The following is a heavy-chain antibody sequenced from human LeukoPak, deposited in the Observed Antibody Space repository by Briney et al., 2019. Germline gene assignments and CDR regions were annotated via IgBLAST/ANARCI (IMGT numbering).Heavy chain of an antibody. CDR2: IYYSGST. CDR1: GGSISSYY. J-gene: IGHJ6*02. D-gene: IGHD4-23*01. CDR3: ARDVPPVVPYGMDV. V-gene: IGHV4-59*01. Sequence: SETLSLTCTVSGGSISSYYWSWIRQPPGKGLEWIGYIYYSGSTNYNPSLKSRVTISVDTSKNQFSLKLSSVTAADTAVYYCARDVPPVVPYGMDVWGQGTTVTVSS.